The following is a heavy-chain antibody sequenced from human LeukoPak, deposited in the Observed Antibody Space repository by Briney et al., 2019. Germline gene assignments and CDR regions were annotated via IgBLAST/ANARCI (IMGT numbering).Heavy chain of an antibody. D-gene: IGHD6-13*01. CDR2: INPRGGSGA. J-gene: IGHJ1*01. CDR1: GYTFTSYS. CDR3: ARAARSSSWYGAHPLAH. Sequence: ASVKVSCKTSGYTFTSYSIHWVRQAPGQGLEWMGIINPRGGSGASYAPKFQGRVTMTRDTSTSTVFLEVSSPRSEDTAVYYCARAARSSSWYGAHPLAHWGQGTLATVSS. V-gene: IGHV1-46*01.